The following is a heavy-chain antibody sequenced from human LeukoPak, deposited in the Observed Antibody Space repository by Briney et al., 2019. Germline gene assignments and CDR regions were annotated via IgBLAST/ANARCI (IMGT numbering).Heavy chain of an antibody. Sequence: GGSLRLSCAASGFAFSSYAMSWVRPAHGKGMEWVAATSGSGGSTYYADSVKGRFTISRDNSKNTLYLQMNSRRTEDTAVYYCAKGPNSGWSREWFDPWGQGTLVTVSS. CDR3: AKGPNSGWSREWFDP. V-gene: IGHV3-23*01. CDR1: GFAFSSYA. CDR2: TSGSGGST. D-gene: IGHD6-19*01. J-gene: IGHJ5*02.